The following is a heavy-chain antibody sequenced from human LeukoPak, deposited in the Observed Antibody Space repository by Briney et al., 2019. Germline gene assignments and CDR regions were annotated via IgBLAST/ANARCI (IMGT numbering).Heavy chain of an antibody. CDR1: GYSFTTYW. V-gene: IGHV5-51*01. Sequence: GESLKISCKGSGYSFTTYWIGWVRQMPGKGLEWMGIIFPGDSDTRYSPSFQGQVTISADKSISTAYLQWSSLKASDTAMCYCARLEGWGSSGWSPASLDYWGQGTLVTVSS. CDR2: IFPGDSDT. CDR3: ARLEGWGSSGWSPASLDY. D-gene: IGHD6-19*01. J-gene: IGHJ4*02.